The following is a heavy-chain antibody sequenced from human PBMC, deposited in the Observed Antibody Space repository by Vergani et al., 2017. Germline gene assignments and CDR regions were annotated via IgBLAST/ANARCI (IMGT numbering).Heavy chain of an antibody. Sequence: QLQLQESGPGLVKPSQTLSLTCTVSGGSISSDDFYWSWIRQPPGKGLEWIGYIHYSGTTYYNSSLKSRVSMSVATSKKQFSLKMNSVTAADTAVYYCARDGARFDWLLPVPEGTTLWGRGTLVTVSS. J-gene: IGHJ2*01. CDR2: IHYSGTT. V-gene: IGHV4-30-4*01. D-gene: IGHD3-9*01. CDR1: GGSISSDDFY. CDR3: ARDGARFDWLLPVPEGTTL.